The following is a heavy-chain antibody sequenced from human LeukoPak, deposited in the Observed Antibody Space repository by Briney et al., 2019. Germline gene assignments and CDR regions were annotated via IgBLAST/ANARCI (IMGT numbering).Heavy chain of an antibody. J-gene: IGHJ5*02. CDR2: IYYSGST. V-gene: IGHV4-59*01. D-gene: IGHD6-19*01. Sequence: SETLSLTCTVSGGSISSYYWSWIRQPPGKGLEWIGYIYYSGSTNYNPSLKSRVTISVDTSKNQFSLKLSSVTAADTAVYYCAREGYSSGWTPRFDPWGQGTLVAVSS. CDR1: GGSISSYY. CDR3: AREGYSSGWTPRFDP.